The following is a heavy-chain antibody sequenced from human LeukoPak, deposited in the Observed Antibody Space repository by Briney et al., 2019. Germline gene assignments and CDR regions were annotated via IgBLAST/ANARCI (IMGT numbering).Heavy chain of an antibody. CDR1: GGSISSGTYY. CDR2: FYTSGST. CDR3: ARRDGYEIYNWFDP. Sequence: SETLSLTCTVSGGSISSGTYYWSWIRQPAGKGLEWIGRFYTSGSTNYNPSLKSRVTISVDTSKNQFSLKLSSVTAADTAVYYCARRDGYEIYNWFDPWGQGTLVTVSS. D-gene: IGHD5-24*01. V-gene: IGHV4-61*02. J-gene: IGHJ5*02.